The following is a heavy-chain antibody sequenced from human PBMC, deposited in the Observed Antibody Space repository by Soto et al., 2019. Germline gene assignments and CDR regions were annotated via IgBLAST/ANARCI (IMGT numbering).Heavy chain of an antibody. Sequence: GESLKISCAASGFTVSSNYMSWVRQAPGKGLEWVSVIYSGGSTYYADSVKGRFTISRDNSKNTLYLQMNSLRAEDTAVYYCARSQAEDSYGYDYYYGMDVWGQGTTVTVSS. J-gene: IGHJ6*02. V-gene: IGHV3-53*01. CDR2: IYSGGST. D-gene: IGHD5-18*01. CDR3: ARSQAEDSYGYDYYYGMDV. CDR1: GFTVSSNY.